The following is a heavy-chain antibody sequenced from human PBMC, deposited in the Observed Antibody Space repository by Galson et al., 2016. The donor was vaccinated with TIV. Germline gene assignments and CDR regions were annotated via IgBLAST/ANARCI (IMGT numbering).Heavy chain of an antibody. D-gene: IGHD2-15*01. CDR1: EGKFSSFA. CDR2: ITGMFGTA. J-gene: IGHJ2*01. V-gene: IGHV1-69*05. Sequence: SVKVSCKASEGKFSSFAISWVRQAPGQGLEWMGGITGMFGTAKYAQKFQGRLTITTDELTSSAYMEMNSLKTEDTAVYFCATEEIVVVVVTNWYLDLWGRGTLVTVSS. CDR3: ATEEIVVVVVTNWYLDL.